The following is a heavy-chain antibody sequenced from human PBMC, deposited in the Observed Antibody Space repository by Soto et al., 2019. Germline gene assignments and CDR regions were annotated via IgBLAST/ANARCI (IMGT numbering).Heavy chain of an antibody. D-gene: IGHD2-2*01. CDR2: INSDGITT. CDR3: ARGFCSTTLGCHPDY. Sequence: GGSLRLSCRASGFTFSDYWMYWVRQAPGKGLVLVSRINSDGITTSYADSVKGRFITSRDTTQSTLYLQMNSLRAKDTAMYFCARGFCSTTLGCHPDYWGQGTQVTVSS. V-gene: IGHV3-74*01. J-gene: IGHJ4*02. CDR1: GFTFSDYW.